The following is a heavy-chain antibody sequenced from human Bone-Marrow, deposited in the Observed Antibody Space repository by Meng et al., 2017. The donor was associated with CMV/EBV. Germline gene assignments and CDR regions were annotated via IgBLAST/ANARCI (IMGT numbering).Heavy chain of an antibody. V-gene: IGHV3-21*01. CDR3: AREDVTVTLFGVAPRPYGMDV. Sequence: GESLKISCAASGFTFSSYKMNWVRQAPGKGLEWVSSISSSSSYIYYTDSVKGRFTISRDNAKNSLYLQTNSLRAEDTAVYYCAREDVTVTLFGVAPRPYGMDVWGQGTTVTVSS. CDR1: GFTFSSYK. J-gene: IGHJ6*02. CDR2: ISSSSSYI. D-gene: IGHD3-3*01.